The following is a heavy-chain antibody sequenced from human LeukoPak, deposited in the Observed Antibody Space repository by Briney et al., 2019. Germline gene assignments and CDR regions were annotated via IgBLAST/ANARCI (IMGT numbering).Heavy chain of an antibody. Sequence: PGGSLRLSCAASGFTFSSHAMSWVRQAPGEGLEWVSAITGSDDSTYYADSVKGRFTISRDNSKNMLFLQMNSLRAADTAVYYCGKVRGAYNSGIDYGGGGPLVPVSS. D-gene: IGHD6-19*01. V-gene: IGHV3-23*01. CDR3: GKVRGAYNSGIDY. CDR1: GFTFSSHA. J-gene: IGHJ4*02. CDR2: ITGSDDST.